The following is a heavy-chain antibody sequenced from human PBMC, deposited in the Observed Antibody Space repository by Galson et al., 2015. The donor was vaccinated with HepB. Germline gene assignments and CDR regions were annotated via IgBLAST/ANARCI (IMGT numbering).Heavy chain of an antibody. Sequence: SLRLSCAASGFTFSSYAMSWVRQAPGKGLEWVSAISGSGGSTYYADSVKGRFTISRDNSKNTLYLQMNSLRAEDTAVYYCAKDRITMIVVANYEDYWGQGTLVTVSS. CDR1: GFTFSSYA. V-gene: IGHV3-23*01. CDR2: ISGSGGST. J-gene: IGHJ4*02. D-gene: IGHD3-22*01. CDR3: AKDRITMIVVANYEDY.